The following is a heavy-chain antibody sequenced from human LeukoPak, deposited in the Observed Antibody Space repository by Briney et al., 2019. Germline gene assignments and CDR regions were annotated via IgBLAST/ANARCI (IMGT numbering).Heavy chain of an antibody. Sequence: GGSLRLSCEASGFTFSSNAMSWVRQAPGKGLECVSGTSGSGTSTYYADSVKGRFTISRDNSKNTLFVQMNSLRAEDTAIYYCAKDRVVVVAAALYFDSWGQGTLVTVSS. CDR1: GFTFSSNA. CDR2: TSGSGTST. J-gene: IGHJ4*02. CDR3: AKDRVVVVAAALYFDS. D-gene: IGHD2-15*01. V-gene: IGHV3-23*01.